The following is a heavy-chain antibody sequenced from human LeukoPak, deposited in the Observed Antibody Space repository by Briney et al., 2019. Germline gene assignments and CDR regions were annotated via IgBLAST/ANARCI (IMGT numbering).Heavy chain of an antibody. CDR2: MSSSTRTI. CDR1: GFTFSSYS. J-gene: IGHJ4*02. CDR3: ARDKKAMTTVTSFDY. Sequence: GGSLRLSCAASGFTFSSYSMSWVRQAPGKGLEWVSYMSSSTRTIYYADSVKGRFTISRDNAKNSLYLQMNSLRAEDTAVYYCARDKKAMTTVTSFDYWGQGTLVTVSS. D-gene: IGHD4-17*01. V-gene: IGHV3-48*04.